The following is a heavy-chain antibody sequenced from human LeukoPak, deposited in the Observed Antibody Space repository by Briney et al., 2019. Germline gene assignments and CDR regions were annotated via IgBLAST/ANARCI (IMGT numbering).Heavy chain of an antibody. CDR2: IKQDGSES. Sequence: PGGSLRLSCAASGFTFRNYWMSWVRQAPGKGLEWVANIKQDGSESYYVDSVKGRFTISRDNFKNTLYLQMRSLRAEDTAVYYCARDRQTGDAFDIWGQGTMVTVSS. CDR3: ARDRQTGDAFDI. J-gene: IGHJ3*02. CDR1: GFTFRNYW. V-gene: IGHV3-7*04.